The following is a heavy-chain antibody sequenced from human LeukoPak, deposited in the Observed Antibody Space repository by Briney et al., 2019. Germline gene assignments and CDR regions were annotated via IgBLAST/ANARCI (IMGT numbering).Heavy chain of an antibody. CDR2: INPSGGST. Sequence: ASVKVSCKASGYTFTSYYMHWVRQAPGQGLEWMGIINPSGGSTSYAQKFQGRVTMTRDMSTSTVYMELSSLRSEDTAVYYCARDLGYSHGWGDYYYYMDVWGKGTTVTVSS. V-gene: IGHV1-46*01. CDR1: GYTFTSYY. J-gene: IGHJ6*03. CDR3: ARDLGYSHGWGDYYYYMDV. D-gene: IGHD5-18*01.